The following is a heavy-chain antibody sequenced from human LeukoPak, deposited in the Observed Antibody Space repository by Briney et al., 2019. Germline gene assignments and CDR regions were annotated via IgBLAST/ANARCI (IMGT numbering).Heavy chain of an antibody. V-gene: IGHV3-30*18. CDR3: AKMGVSSRWSHCFAY. CDR2: ISYDGSDK. CDR1: GFTFSTYG. D-gene: IGHD6-13*01. J-gene: IGHJ4*02. Sequence: GGSLRLSCAASGFTFSTYGMHWVRQAPGKGLEWVAVISYDGSDKCYADSVKGRFTISRDSSKNTLYLQMNSLRAEDTAVYYCAKMGVSSRWSHCFAYWGQGTLVTVSS.